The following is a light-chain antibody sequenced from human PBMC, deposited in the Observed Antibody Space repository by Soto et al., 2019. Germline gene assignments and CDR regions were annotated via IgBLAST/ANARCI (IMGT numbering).Light chain of an antibody. CDR2: DAS. V-gene: IGKV1-33*01. CDR1: QDISNY. Sequence: DIQMTQSPSSLSASVGDRVTIPFQASQDISNYLHWYQQKLGKAPKLLIYDASNLETGVPSRFSGSGSGTDFTFTISSLQPEDIATYYCQQYSHLITFAQGTRLEIK. CDR3: QQYSHLIT. J-gene: IGKJ5*01.